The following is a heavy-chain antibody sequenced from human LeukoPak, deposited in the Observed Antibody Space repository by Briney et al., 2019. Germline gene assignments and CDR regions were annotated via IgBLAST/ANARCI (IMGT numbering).Heavy chain of an antibody. CDR1: GGPISSSSYY. V-gene: IGHV4-39*07. Sequence: PSETLSLTCTVSGGPISSSSYYWGWIRQPPGKGLEWIGSIYYSGSTYYNPSLKSRVTISVDTSKNQFSLKLSSVTAADTAVYYCARRRMARGVIIRGAWFDPWGQGTLVTVSS. CDR3: ARRRMARGVIIRGAWFDP. D-gene: IGHD3-10*01. CDR2: IYYSGST. J-gene: IGHJ5*02.